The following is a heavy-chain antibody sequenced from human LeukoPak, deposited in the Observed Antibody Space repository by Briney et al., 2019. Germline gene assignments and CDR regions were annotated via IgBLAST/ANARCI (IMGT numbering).Heavy chain of an antibody. CDR1: GFTFSSYA. V-gene: IGHV3-23*01. D-gene: IGHD2-15*01. CDR2: ISGSGGST. Sequence: GGSLRLSCAASGFTFSSYAMSWVRQAPGKGLEWVSAISGSGGSTYYADSVKGRFTISRDNSKNTLYLQMNSLRAEDTAVYYCAKDREGPYCSGGSCYGYFQHWGQGTLVTVSS. CDR3: AKDREGPYCSGGSCYGYFQH. J-gene: IGHJ1*01.